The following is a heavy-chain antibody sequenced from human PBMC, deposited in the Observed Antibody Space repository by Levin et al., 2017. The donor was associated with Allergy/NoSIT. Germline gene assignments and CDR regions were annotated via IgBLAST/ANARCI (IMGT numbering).Heavy chain of an antibody. Sequence: GGSLRLSCAVSGFTVSSNYMSWVRQAPGKGPEWVSVIYGGGSTYYADSVRGRFTISRDDSGNTPSLQMNRLRVEDTAVYYCASEIPRGSPDNYVPLWGRGTLVTVSS. CDR3: ASEIPRGSPDNYVPL. CDR1: GFTVSSNY. J-gene: IGHJ4*02. V-gene: IGHV3-53*01. CDR2: IYGGGST. D-gene: IGHD3-10*02.